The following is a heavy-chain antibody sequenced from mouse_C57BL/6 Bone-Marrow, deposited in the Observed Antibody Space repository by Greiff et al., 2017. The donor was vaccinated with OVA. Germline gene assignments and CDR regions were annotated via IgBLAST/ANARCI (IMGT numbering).Heavy chain of an antibody. J-gene: IGHJ2*01. Sequence: VQLQQSGAELVRPGASVKLSCTASGFNIKDDYMHWVKERPEQGLEWIGWIDPENGDTEYASKFNGKATITADTSSKTVYLHLSSLTSEDTAVYYCTTYRYWGQGTTLTVSS. V-gene: IGHV14-4*01. CDR1: GFNIKDDY. CDR3: TTYRY. CDR2: IDPENGDT.